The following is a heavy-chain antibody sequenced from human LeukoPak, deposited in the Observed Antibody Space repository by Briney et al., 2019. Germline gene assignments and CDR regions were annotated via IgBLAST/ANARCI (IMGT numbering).Heavy chain of an antibody. D-gene: IGHD3-9*01. J-gene: IGHJ1*01. CDR2: ISGSGGST. CDR1: GFTFSSYA. V-gene: IGHV3-23*01. CDR3: ARGDYDILTGYYSGGYFQH. Sequence: GGSLRLSCAASGFTFSSYAMSWVRQAPGKGLEWVSAISGSGGSTYYADSVKGRFTISRDNSKNTLYLQMNSLRAEDTAVYYCARGDYDILTGYYSGGYFQHWGQGTLVTVSS.